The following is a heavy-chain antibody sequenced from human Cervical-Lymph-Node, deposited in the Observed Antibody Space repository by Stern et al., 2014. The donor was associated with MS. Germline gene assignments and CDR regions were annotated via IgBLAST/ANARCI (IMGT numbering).Heavy chain of an antibody. V-gene: IGHV1-8*01. J-gene: IGHJ4*02. CDR2: MNPNSGET. CDR1: GYTFTTYD. CDR3: AKNARNNGSMEP. D-gene: IGHD1/OR15-1a*01. Sequence: QVQLVQSGAEVKKPGASVKVSCKASGYTFTTYDINWVRQATGQGLEWLGWMNPNSGETGYVQRFQGRVTMTRDTSISTAYMELRSLTSDDTAVYYCAKNARNNGSMEPWGQGTLVTVSS.